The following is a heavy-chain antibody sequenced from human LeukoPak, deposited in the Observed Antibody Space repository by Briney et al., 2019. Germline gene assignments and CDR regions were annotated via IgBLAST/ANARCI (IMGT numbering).Heavy chain of an antibody. J-gene: IGHJ4*02. CDR1: GFTFSSYA. D-gene: IGHD6-19*01. CDR2: ISYDGSNK. CDR3: AREGHIAVAANFDY. Sequence: GGSLRLSCAASGFTFSSYAMHWVRQAPGKGLEWVAVISYDGSNKYYADSVKGRFTISRDNAKNSLYLQMNSLRAEDTALYYCAREGHIAVAANFDYWGQGTLVTVSS. V-gene: IGHV3-30-3*01.